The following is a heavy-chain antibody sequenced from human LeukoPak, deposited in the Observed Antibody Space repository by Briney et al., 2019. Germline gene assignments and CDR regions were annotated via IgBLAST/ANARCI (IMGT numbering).Heavy chain of an antibody. CDR3: ARENSSGWMFRRYFDF. CDR1: GGSISSYY. Sequence: SETLSLTCTVSGGSISSYYWSWIRQPPGKGLEWIGYIYYSGSTYYNPSLKSRLSISVATSKTQFSLSLSSVTAADTAVYYCARENSSGWMFRRYFDFWGQGILVTVSP. CDR2: IYYSGST. J-gene: IGHJ4*02. D-gene: IGHD6-19*01. V-gene: IGHV4-59*12.